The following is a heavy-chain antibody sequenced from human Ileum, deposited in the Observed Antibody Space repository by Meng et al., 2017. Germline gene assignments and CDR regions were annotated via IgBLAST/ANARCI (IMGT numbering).Heavy chain of an antibody. V-gene: IGHV4-4*02. CDR2: IYPGGSI. CDR3: VRNDYCSGGTCYPHFDY. D-gene: IGHD2-15*01. J-gene: IGHJ4*02. Sequence: VQAETACPGMDQPTGPLSPPCAVAGGAINSYVWWSWVRQAPGKGLEWIGEIYPGGSINYNPSLKSRVTISADTSKNQFSLSLDSVTAADTAVYYCVRNDYCSGGTCYPHFDYWGQGTLVTVSS. CDR1: GGAINSYVW.